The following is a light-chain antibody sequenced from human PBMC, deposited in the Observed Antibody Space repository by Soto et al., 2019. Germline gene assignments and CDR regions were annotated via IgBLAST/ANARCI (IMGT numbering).Light chain of an antibody. CDR3: QQDSSFPLT. J-gene: IGKJ4*01. CDR2: ASS. V-gene: IGKV1-12*01. Sequence: DIQMPQSPSSVAASVGDRVTITCRAGPDISSWLAWYQQKPGKAPKLLIYASSSLQSGVPSRFSGSGSGADFTLTISSLQPEDFERYYCQQDSSFPLTFGGGTKVDIK. CDR1: PDISSW.